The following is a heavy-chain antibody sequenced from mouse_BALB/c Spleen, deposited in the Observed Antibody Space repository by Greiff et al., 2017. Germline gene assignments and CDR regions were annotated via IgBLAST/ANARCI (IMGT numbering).Heavy chain of an antibody. CDR2: IDPANGNT. J-gene: IGHJ2*01. CDR3: ARDYGYVNFDY. CDR1: GFNIKDTY. D-gene: IGHD1-2*01. Sequence: EVKVVESGAELVKPGASVKLSCTASGFNIKDTYMHWVKQRPEQGLEWIGRIDPANGNTKYDPKFQGKATITADTSSNTAYLQLSSLTSEDTAVYYCARDYGYVNFDYWGQGTTLTVSS. V-gene: IGHV14-3*02.